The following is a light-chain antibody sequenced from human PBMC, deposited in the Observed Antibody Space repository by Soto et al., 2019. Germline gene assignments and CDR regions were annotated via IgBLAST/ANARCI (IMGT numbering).Light chain of an antibody. CDR3: CSYASSSTSL. V-gene: IGLV2-23*01. CDR1: SSDVGSYNL. CDR2: EGS. Sequence: QSALTQPASVSGSPGQSITISCTGTSSDVGSYNLVSWYQQHPHKAPKLMIYEGSKRPSGVSNRFSGSKSGNTASLTISGLQAEDESDYYCCSYASSSTSLYGTVT. J-gene: IGLJ1*01.